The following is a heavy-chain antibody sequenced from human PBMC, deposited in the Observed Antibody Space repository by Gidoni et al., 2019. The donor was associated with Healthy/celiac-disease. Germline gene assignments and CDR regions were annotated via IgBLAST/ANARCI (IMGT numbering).Heavy chain of an antibody. V-gene: IGHV4-4*02. Sequence: QVQLQESGPGLVKPSGTLSLTCAVSGGSISSSNWWSWVRQPPGKGLEWIGEIYHSGSTNYSPSLKSRVTISVDKSKNQFSLKLSSVTAADTAVYYCARATHQTRGGQLWSPNWFDPWGQGTLVTVSS. J-gene: IGHJ5*02. CDR2: IYHSGST. CDR1: GGSISSSNW. D-gene: IGHD5-18*01. CDR3: ARATHQTRGGQLWSPNWFDP.